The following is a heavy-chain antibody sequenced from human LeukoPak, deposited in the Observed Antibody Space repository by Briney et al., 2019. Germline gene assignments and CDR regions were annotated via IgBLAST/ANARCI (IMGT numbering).Heavy chain of an antibody. D-gene: IGHD2/OR15-2a*01. V-gene: IGHV3-33*01. CDR1: GFTFSGYG. J-gene: IGHJ6*02. CDR3: VRNIAELAGYGMDV. Sequence: GGSLRLSCGASGFTFSGYGMHWVRQAPGKGLEWVAVIWYDGSNKYYADSVKGRFTISRDNSKNTPDLQMNSLRAEDTAVYYCVRNIAELAGYGMDVWGQGTTVTVSS. CDR2: IWYDGSNK.